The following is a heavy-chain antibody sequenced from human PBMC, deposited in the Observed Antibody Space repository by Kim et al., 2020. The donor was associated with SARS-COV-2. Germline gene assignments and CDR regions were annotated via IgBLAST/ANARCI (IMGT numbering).Heavy chain of an antibody. D-gene: IGHD2-8*01. J-gene: IGHJ4*02. V-gene: IGHV3-21*04. Sequence: GGSLRLSCAASGLNFDAYTMHWVRQAPGKGLEWVSSINIGVDTYIFYGDSVKGRFTVSRDNARNSMSLTMNSLRVEDTAIYFCAGGQDYYSDGVSYTLLDSWGQGTLVTVSS. CDR1: GLNFDAYT. CDR2: INIGVDTYI. CDR3: AGGQDYYSDGVSYTLLDS.